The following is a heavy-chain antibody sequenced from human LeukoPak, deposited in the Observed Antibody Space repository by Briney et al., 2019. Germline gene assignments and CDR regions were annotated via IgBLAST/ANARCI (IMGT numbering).Heavy chain of an antibody. J-gene: IGHJ4*02. D-gene: IGHD3-3*01. CDR3: TRDRLKYDFWSGYPDY. CDR1: GFTFGDYS. Sequence: PGGSLRLSCTASGFTFGDYSMTWFRQAPGKGLEWVSFIRNEASGGTTEHAASVRGRFTTSRDDSKSIAYLQMNSLKTEDTALYYCTRDRLKYDFWSGYPDYWGQGTLVTVSS. V-gene: IGHV3-49*03. CDR2: IRNEASGGTT.